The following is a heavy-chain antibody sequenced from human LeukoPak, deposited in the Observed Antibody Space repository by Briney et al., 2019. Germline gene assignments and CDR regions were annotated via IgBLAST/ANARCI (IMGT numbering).Heavy chain of an antibody. Sequence: GGSLRLSCAASGFTFSSYGMHWVRQAPGKGLEWVAVISYDGSNKYYADSVKGRFTISRDNSKNTLYLQMNSLRAEDTAVYYCAKSLYFHWGQGTLVTVSS. CDR2: ISYDGSNK. CDR3: AKSLYFH. CDR1: GFTFSSYG. V-gene: IGHV3-30*18. D-gene: IGHD3-9*01. J-gene: IGHJ4*02.